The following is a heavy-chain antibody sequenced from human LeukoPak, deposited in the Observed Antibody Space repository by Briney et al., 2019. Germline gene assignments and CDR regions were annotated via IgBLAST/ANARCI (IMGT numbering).Heavy chain of an antibody. Sequence: GGSLRLSCAASGFTFSSYWMSWVRQAPGKGLEWVANIKQDGSEKYYVDSVKGRFTISRDNAKNSLSLQMNSLRDEDTAVYYCATWIVDGSLFDFWGQGTLVTVSS. V-gene: IGHV3-7*02. CDR3: ATWIVDGSLFDF. D-gene: IGHD6-19*01. J-gene: IGHJ4*02. CDR2: IKQDGSEK. CDR1: GFTFSSYW.